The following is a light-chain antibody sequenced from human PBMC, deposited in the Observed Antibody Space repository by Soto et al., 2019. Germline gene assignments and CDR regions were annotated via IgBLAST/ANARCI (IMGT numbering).Light chain of an antibody. CDR3: QHYNSYGK. CDR2: GAS. V-gene: IGKV1-17*01. Sequence: IQMTHSPSSLSASVGDRVTITFRASQGISNELGWYQQRPGKAPKVLIYGASNLQSGVPSRFSGSASGTDFTLTISSLQPDDFATYYCQHYNSYGKFGQGTKVDIK. CDR1: QGISNE. J-gene: IGKJ1*01.